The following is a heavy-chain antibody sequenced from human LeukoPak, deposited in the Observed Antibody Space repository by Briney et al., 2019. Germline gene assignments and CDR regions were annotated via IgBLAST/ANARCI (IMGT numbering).Heavy chain of an antibody. CDR1: GASIDSYY. V-gene: IGHV4-4*07. CDR3: ARSQLWGPFDY. D-gene: IGHD5-18*01. J-gene: IGHJ4*02. CDR2: IYTSGST. Sequence: SETLSLTCTISGASIDSYYWSWIRQPAGKGLEWIGRIYTSGSTNYNPSLKSRVTMSVDTSKNQFSLKLSSVTAADTAVYYCARSQLWGPFDYWGQGTLVTVSS.